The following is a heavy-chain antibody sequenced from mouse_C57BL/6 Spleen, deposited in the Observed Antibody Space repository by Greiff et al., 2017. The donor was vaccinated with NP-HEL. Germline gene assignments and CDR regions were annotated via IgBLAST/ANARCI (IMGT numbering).Heavy chain of an antibody. CDR2: IRSKSNNYAT. V-gene: IGHV10-1*01. Sequence: GGGLVQPKGSLKLSCAASGFSFNTYAMNWVRQAPGKGLEWVARIRSKSNNYATYYAESVKDRFTISRDDSESMLYLQMNNLKTEDTAMYYCVRGLYGNFDYWGQGTTLTVSS. D-gene: IGHD2-1*01. J-gene: IGHJ2*01. CDR3: VRGLYGNFDY. CDR1: GFSFNTYA.